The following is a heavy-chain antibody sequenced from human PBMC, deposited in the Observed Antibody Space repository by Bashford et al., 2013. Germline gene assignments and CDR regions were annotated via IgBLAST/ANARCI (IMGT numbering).Heavy chain of an antibody. CDR2: IYPGDSDT. J-gene: IGHJ6*02. V-gene: IGHV5-51*01. D-gene: IGHD1-1*01. CDR1: GYSFTNSW. Sequence: ESLKISCQGSGYSFTNSWITWVRQMPGKGLEWMGIIYPGDSDTRYSPSFQGQVTISADKSISTAYLQWSSLKASDTAMYYCARATTGTNYYYYGMDVWGQGTTVTVSS. CDR3: ARATTGTNYYYYGMDV.